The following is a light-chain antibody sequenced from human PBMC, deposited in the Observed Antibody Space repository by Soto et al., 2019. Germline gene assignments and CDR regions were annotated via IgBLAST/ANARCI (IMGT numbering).Light chain of an antibody. CDR3: QHYSNLPPT. Sequence: EMVMTQSPATLSVSPGERVTLSCRASESVHRNLAWYQQKPGQGPSLLIYYASTRATGVPDRFTGSGSGTEFTLTISSRQSEDFGVYHCQHYSNLPPTFGPGTKVEIK. V-gene: IGKV3-15*01. CDR1: ESVHRN. CDR2: YAS. J-gene: IGKJ3*01.